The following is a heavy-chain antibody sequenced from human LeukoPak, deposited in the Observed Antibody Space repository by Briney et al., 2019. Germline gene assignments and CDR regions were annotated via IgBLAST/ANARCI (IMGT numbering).Heavy chain of an antibody. D-gene: IGHD4-11*01. CDR2: IDHTGTT. Sequence: SETLSLTCSVSGDSISIYYWTWIRQPPGRGLEWIGYIDHTGTTSYNPSLNSRVTISRDTSKNHFSLDLTSVTAADTAVYFCARGRVSSSTYYSTYYYYFYMDVWGKGTTVIVSS. CDR3: ARGRVSSSTYYSTYYYYFYMDV. J-gene: IGHJ6*03. V-gene: IGHV4-59*01. CDR1: GDSISIYY.